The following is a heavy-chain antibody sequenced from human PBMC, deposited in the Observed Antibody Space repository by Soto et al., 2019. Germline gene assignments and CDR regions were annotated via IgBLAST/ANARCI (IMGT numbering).Heavy chain of an antibody. Sequence: NPGGSLRLSCAASGFTFSSYSMNWVRQAPGKGLEWVSSISSSSSYIYYADSVKGRFTISRDNAKNSLYLQVNSLRAEDTAVYYCARDYREEARYYYYGMDVWGQGTTVTVSS. V-gene: IGHV3-21*01. CDR2: ISSSSSYI. CDR1: GFTFSSYS. D-gene: IGHD3-16*02. J-gene: IGHJ6*02. CDR3: ARDYREEARYYYYGMDV.